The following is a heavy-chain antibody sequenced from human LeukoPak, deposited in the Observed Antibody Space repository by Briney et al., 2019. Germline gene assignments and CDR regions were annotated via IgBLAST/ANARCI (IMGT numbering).Heavy chain of an antibody. CDR1: GFTFSSYW. Sequence: PGGSLRLSCAASGFTFSSYWMTWVRQAPGKGLEWVSAISGSGGSTYYADSVKGRFTISRDNSKNTLYLQMNSLRAEDTAVYYCAKDRIVVVPAAMDYWGQGTLVTVSS. CDR2: ISGSGGST. CDR3: AKDRIVVVPAAMDY. D-gene: IGHD2-2*01. J-gene: IGHJ4*02. V-gene: IGHV3-23*01.